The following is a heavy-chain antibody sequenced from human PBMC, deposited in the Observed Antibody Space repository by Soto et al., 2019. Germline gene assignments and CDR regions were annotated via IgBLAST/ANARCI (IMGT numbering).Heavy chain of an antibody. Sequence: SETLSLTCTVSGGSISSSSYYWGWIRQPPGKGLEWIGSIYYSGSTYYNPSLKSRVTISVDTSKNQFSLKLSSVTAADTAVYYCASPVGGEYYDFWSGYYTGIENYFDYWGQGTLVT. CDR1: GGSISSSSYY. J-gene: IGHJ4*02. V-gene: IGHV4-39*01. CDR3: ASPVGGEYYDFWSGYYTGIENYFDY. CDR2: IYYSGST. D-gene: IGHD3-3*01.